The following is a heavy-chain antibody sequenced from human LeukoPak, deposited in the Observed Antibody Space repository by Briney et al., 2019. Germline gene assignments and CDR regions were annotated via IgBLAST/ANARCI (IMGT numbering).Heavy chain of an antibody. CDR1: GFTFGGYG. CDR3: TRYNNDHFDY. V-gene: IGHV3-33*01. Sequence: GRSLGLSCAGSGFTFGGYGMHWFRQTPGKGLEWVAVIAYDGSRAFYADSVKGRFTISRDNSKNTMSVQMDDLRAEDTAVYYCTRYNNDHFDYWGQGTLVTVSS. D-gene: IGHD1-14*01. CDR2: IAYDGSRA. J-gene: IGHJ4*02.